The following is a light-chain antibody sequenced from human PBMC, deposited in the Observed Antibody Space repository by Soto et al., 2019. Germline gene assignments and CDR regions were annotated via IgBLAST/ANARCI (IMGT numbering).Light chain of an antibody. V-gene: IGLV2-14*01. CDR3: RSYKSSSTPGV. CDR1: SSDVGGYNY. J-gene: IGLJ1*01. CDR2: DVS. Sequence: QSVLTQPASVSGSPGQSITISCTGTSSDVGGYNYVSWYQQHPGKAPKLMIYDVSNRPSGVSNRFSGSKSGNTASLTISGLQAEDEADYYCRSYKSSSTPGVFGTGTKLTVL.